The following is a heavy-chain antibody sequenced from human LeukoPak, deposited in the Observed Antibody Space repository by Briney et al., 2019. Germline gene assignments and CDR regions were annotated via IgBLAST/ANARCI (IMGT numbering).Heavy chain of an antibody. CDR1: GYTFTDYY. Sequence: SVKISCKVSGYTFTDYYMHWVQQAPGQGLGWMGTIIPIFGTANYAQKFQGRVTITTDESTSTAYMELSSLRSEDTAVYYCARADRDGYNLGYFDYWGQGTLVTVSS. D-gene: IGHD5-24*01. CDR3: ARADRDGYNLGYFDY. J-gene: IGHJ4*02. V-gene: IGHV1-69*05. CDR2: IIPIFGTA.